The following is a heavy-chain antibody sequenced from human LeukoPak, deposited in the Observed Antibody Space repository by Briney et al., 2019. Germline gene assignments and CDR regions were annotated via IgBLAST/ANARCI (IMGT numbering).Heavy chain of an antibody. D-gene: IGHD3-22*01. V-gene: IGHV4-59*01. CDR2: FYYSGTT. Sequence: SETLSLTCTVSGGSISSSYWSWIRQPPGKGLEWIGYFYYSGTTNYNPSLKGRVTISLDTSKNQFSLNLSSVTAADTAVYYCARGYYDSNGYYPDYWGQGTLVTVSS. CDR3: ARGYYDSNGYYPDY. CDR1: GGSISSSY. J-gene: IGHJ4*02.